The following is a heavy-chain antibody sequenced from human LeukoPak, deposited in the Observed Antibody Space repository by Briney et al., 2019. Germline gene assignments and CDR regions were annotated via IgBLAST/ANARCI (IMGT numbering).Heavy chain of an antibody. J-gene: IGHJ4*02. CDR3: AKGELYYFDY. D-gene: IGHD3-10*01. CDR2: ISYDGSNK. V-gene: IGHV3-30-3*01. Sequence: GGSLRLSCAASGFTFSSYAMHWVRQAPGKGLEWVAVISYDGSNKYYADSVKGRFTISRDNSKNTLYLQMNSLRAEDTAVYYCAKGELYYFDYWGQGTLVTVSS. CDR1: GFTFSSYA.